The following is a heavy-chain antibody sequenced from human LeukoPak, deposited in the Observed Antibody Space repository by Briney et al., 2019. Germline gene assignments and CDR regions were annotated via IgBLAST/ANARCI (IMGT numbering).Heavy chain of an antibody. CDR2: IIPMLGIA. CDR3: ARGFLELELLRSYYFDY. V-gene: IGHV1-69*02. D-gene: IGHD1-7*01. Sequence: SVKVSCKASGGTFNKYSINWVRQAPGQGLEWMGRIIPMLGIANYAQKFQGRVTITADESTSTAYMELSSLRSEDTAVYYCARGFLELELLRSYYFDYWGQGTLVTVSS. CDR1: GGTFNKYS. J-gene: IGHJ4*02.